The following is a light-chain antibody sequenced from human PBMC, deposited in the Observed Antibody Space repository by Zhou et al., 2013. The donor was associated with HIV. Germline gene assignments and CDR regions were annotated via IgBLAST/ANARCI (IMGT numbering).Light chain of an antibody. CDR1: QSVNSN. V-gene: IGKV3-15*01. CDR3: LQYHHWPPWT. Sequence: IVMTQSPATLAVSPGERATLSCRASQSVNSNLAWYQHKPGQPPRLLIYGASTRATGIPGRFSGSGSELEFTLTISGMQSDDFAVYYCLQYHHWPPWTFGLG. CDR2: GAS. J-gene: IGKJ1*01.